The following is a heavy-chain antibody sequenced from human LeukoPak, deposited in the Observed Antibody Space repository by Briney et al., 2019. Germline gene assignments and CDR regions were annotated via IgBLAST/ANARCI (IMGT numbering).Heavy chain of an antibody. CDR3: ARVKDYYGSGSYWGGAFDI. D-gene: IGHD3-10*01. J-gene: IGHJ3*02. CDR2: ISYDGSNK. Sequence: GGSLRLSCAASGFTFSSYGMHWVRQAPGKGLEWVAVISYDGSNKYYADSVKGRFTISRDNSKNTLYLQMNSLRAEDTAVYYCARVKDYYGSGSYWGGAFDIWGQGTMVTVSS. CDR1: GFTFSSYG. V-gene: IGHV3-30*03.